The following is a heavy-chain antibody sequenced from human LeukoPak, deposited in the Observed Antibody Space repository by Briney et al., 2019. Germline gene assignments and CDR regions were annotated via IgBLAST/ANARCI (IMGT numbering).Heavy chain of an antibody. V-gene: IGHV3-23*01. Sequence: GMSLRLSCAASGFTFSSDAMSWVRQAPGKGLEWVSAIGGSGGSTYYADSVKGRFTISRDNSKNTMYLQMNSLRAEDTAVYYCAKDSAKTTVVSGLDYWGQGTLVTVSS. J-gene: IGHJ4*02. CDR2: IGGSGGST. CDR1: GFTFSSDA. D-gene: IGHD4-23*01. CDR3: AKDSAKTTVVSGLDY.